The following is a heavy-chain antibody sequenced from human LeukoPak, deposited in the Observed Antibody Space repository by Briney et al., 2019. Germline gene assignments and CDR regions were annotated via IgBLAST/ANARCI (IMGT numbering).Heavy chain of an antibody. CDR2: IKQDGSEK. V-gene: IGHV3-7*03. J-gene: IGHJ6*03. Sequence: GGSLRLSCAASGFTFSSYWMSWVRQAPGKGLEWVANIKQDGSEKYYVDSVKGRFTISRDNAKNSLYLQMNSLRAEDTAVYYCAKDSRVRGLPDYYYYMDVWGKGTTVTVSS. D-gene: IGHD2-21*02. CDR3: AKDSRVRGLPDYYYYMDV. CDR1: GFTFSSYW.